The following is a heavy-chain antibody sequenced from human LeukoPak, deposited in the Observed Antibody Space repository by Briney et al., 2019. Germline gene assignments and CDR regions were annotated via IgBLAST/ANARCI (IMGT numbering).Heavy chain of an antibody. CDR3: ARMVQALNGDYFDY. D-gene: IGHD3-10*01. J-gene: IGHJ4*02. V-gene: IGHV3-30*04. Sequence: GRSLRLSCAASGFTFSSYAMHWVRQAPGKGLEWVAAISYDGSNKYYADSVKGRFTISRDNSKNTLYLQMNSLRAEDAAVYYCARMVQALNGDYFDYWGQGTLVTVSS. CDR2: ISYDGSNK. CDR1: GFTFSSYA.